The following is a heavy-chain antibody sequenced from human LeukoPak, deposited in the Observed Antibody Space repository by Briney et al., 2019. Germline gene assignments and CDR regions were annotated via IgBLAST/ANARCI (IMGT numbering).Heavy chain of an antibody. CDR1: GGSISSGGYY. Sequence: SETLSLTCTVSGGSISSGGYYWSWIRQHPGEGLEWIGYIYYSGSTYYNPSLKSRVTISVDTSKIQFSLKLSSVTAADTAVYYCARGYCSGGSCYRYYFDYWGQGTLVTVSS. D-gene: IGHD2-15*01. CDR3: ARGYCSGGSCYRYYFDY. V-gene: IGHV4-31*03. J-gene: IGHJ4*02. CDR2: IYYSGST.